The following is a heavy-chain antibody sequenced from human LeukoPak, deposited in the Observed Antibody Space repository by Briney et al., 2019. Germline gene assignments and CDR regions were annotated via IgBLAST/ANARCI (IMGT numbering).Heavy chain of an antibody. V-gene: IGHV1-18*01. CDR1: GYTFTSYG. CDR2: ISAYNGNI. CDR3: ARGGVDCSGGSCPKSWFDP. J-gene: IGHJ5*02. D-gene: IGHD2-15*01. Sequence: GASVKVSCKASGYTFTSYGISWVRQAPGQGLEWMGWISAYNGNINYAQKLQGRVTMTTDTSTSTAYMELRSLRSDDTAVYYCARGGVDCSGGSCPKSWFDPWGQGTLVTVSS.